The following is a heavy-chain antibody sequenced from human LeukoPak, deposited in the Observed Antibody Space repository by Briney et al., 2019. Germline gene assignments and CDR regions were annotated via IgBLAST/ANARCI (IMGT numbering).Heavy chain of an antibody. CDR1: GGSISSSSYY. J-gene: IGHJ4*02. D-gene: IGHD4-17*01. Sequence: PSETLSLTCTVSGGSISSSSYYWGWIRQPPGKGLEWIGSISYSGSTYHNPSLKSRVTISVDTSKNQFFLKVRSVTAADTAVYYCARERIFFGHGDYPFDYWGQGTLVTVSS. CDR2: ISYSGST. CDR3: ARERIFFGHGDYPFDY. V-gene: IGHV4-39*07.